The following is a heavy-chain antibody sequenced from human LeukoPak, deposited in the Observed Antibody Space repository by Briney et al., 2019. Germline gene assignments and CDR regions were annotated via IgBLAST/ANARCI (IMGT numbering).Heavy chain of an antibody. Sequence: PGGSLRLSCAASGFTFSSYGMSWVRQAPGKGLEWVSAISGSGGSTYYADSVKGRFTISRDNSKNTLYLQMNSLRAEDTAVYYCAKDSLTMVRGVITNPSAAFDIWGQGTMVTVSS. CDR3: AKDSLTMVRGVITNPSAAFDI. D-gene: IGHD3-10*01. CDR2: ISGSGGST. J-gene: IGHJ3*02. CDR1: GFTFSSYG. V-gene: IGHV3-23*01.